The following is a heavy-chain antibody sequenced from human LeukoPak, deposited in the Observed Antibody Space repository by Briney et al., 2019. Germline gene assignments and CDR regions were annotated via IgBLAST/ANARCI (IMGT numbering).Heavy chain of an antibody. J-gene: IGHJ4*02. V-gene: IGHV4-4*02. CDR1: GGSISSSNW. Sequence: PSETLSLTCAVSGGSISSSNWWSWVRPPPGKGLEWIGEINHSGSTNYNPSLKSRVTISVDTSKNQFSLKLSSVTAADTAVYYCARGTIQLWPNFDYWGQGTLVTVSS. D-gene: IGHD5-18*01. CDR3: ARGTIQLWPNFDY. CDR2: INHSGST.